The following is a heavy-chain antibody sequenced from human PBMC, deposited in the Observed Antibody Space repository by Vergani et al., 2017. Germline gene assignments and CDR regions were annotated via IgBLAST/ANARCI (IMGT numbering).Heavy chain of an antibody. V-gene: IGHV4-59*10. CDR2: IYTSGST. J-gene: IGHJ6*02. Sequence: QVQLQQWGAGLLKPSETLSLTCAVYGGSFSGYYWSWIRQPPGQGLEWIGRIYTSGSTNYNPSLKSRVPMSVDTSKNQFSLKLSSVTAADTAVYYCARDGVRGGSYDYGMDVWGQGTTVTVSS. CDR1: GGSFSGYY. CDR3: ARDGVRGGSYDYGMDV. D-gene: IGHD3-10*01.